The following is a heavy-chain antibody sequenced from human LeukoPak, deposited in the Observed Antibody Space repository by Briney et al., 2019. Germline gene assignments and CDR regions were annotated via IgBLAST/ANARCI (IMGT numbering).Heavy chain of an antibody. CDR3: AREVQWELPDY. Sequence: GGSLRLSCAASGFTFSSYGMNWVRQAPGKGLEWLSYISSSGTATHYADSVKGRFTISRDNAKNSLYLQMNSLRVDDTAIYYCAREVQWELPDYWGQGTLVTVSS. J-gene: IGHJ4*02. CDR1: GFTFSSYG. D-gene: IGHD1-26*01. CDR2: ISSSGTAT. V-gene: IGHV3-48*03.